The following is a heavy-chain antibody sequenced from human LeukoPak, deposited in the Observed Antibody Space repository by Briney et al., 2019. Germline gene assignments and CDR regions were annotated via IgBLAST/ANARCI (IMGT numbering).Heavy chain of an antibody. J-gene: IGHJ6*02. CDR3: ARGRGIRVVNNYYYYGMDV. V-gene: IGHV4-39*07. Sequence: SETLSLTCNVSGVSITSSDYYWGWIRQPPGKGLEWIVSIYSRGTNYYNPSLKSRVTISVDTSKNQFSLKLSSVTAADTAVYYCARGRGIRVVNNYYYYGMDVWGQGTTVTVSS. CDR1: GVSITSSDYY. D-gene: IGHD3-3*01. CDR2: IYSRGTN.